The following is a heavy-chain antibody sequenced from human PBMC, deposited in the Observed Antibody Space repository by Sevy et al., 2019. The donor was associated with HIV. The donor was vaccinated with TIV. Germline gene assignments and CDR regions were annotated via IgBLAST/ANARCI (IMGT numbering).Heavy chain of an antibody. J-gene: IGHJ4*02. D-gene: IGHD3-22*01. V-gene: IGHV3-30*18. CDR1: GFTFSSYG. CDR3: AKPAYYYDSSGYYYGY. Sequence: GGSLRLSYAASGFTFSSYGMHWVRQAPGKGLEWVAVISYDGSNKYYADSAKGRFTISRDNSKNTLYLQMNSLRAEDTAVYYCAKPAYYYDSSGYYYGYWGQGTLVTVSS. CDR2: ISYDGSNK.